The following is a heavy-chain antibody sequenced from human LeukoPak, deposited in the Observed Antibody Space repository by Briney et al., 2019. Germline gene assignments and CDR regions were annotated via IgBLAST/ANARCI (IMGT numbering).Heavy chain of an antibody. CDR1: GYTFTKYD. J-gene: IGHJ3*02. V-gene: IGHV1-18*01. D-gene: IGHD5-24*01. CDR3: ARDGWLGDLDAFDI. Sequence: ASVNVSCKASGYTFTKYDISWVRQPPGQGLEWMGWISTYNGNTNHAQKLQVRVTMTTDTSTSTAYMELRSLRSDDTAVYYCARDGWLGDLDAFDIWGQGTMVIVSS. CDR2: ISTYNGNT.